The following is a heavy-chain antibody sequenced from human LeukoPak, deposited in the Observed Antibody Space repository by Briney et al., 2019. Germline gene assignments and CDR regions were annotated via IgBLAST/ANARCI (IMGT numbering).Heavy chain of an antibody. CDR2: INANSGGT. Sequence: ASVKVSCKASGYTFTDCYMHWVRQAPGQGLEWMGWINANSGGTNYAQKFQGRVTMTRDTSIRIVCMALSSLRSEDTAVYYCANLREDYWGQGTLVTVSS. V-gene: IGHV1-2*02. J-gene: IGHJ4*02. CDR1: GYTFTDCY. CDR3: ANLREDY.